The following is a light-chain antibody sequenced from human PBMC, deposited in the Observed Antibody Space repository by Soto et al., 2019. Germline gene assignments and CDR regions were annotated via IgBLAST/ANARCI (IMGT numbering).Light chain of an antibody. V-gene: IGLV3-1*01. CDR3: QAWDSRTYV. Sequence: SYELTQPPSVSVSPGQTASITCSGDKLGDKYACWYQQKPGQSPVLVIYQDTKRPSGIPERFSGSNSGNTATLTINGTQAMDEADYYCQAWDSRTYVFGTGTKLTVL. J-gene: IGLJ1*01. CDR1: KLGDKY. CDR2: QDT.